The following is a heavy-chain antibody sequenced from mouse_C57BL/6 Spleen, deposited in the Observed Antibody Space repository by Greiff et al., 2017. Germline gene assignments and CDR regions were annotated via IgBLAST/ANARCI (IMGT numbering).Heavy chain of an antibody. CDR3: ARYGYYFDY. J-gene: IGHJ2*01. Sequence: QVQLQQSGAELAKPGASVKLSCKASGYTFTSYWMHWVKQRPGQGLEWIGYINPSSGYTKYNQKFKDKATLTADKYSSTAYMQLSSLTSEDSAVYFCARYGYYFDYWGQGTTLTVSS. CDR1: GYTFTSYW. D-gene: IGHD2-2*01. CDR2: INPSSGYT. V-gene: IGHV1-7*01.